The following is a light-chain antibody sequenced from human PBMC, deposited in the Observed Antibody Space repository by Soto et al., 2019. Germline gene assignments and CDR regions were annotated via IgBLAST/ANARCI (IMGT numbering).Light chain of an antibody. Sequence: QSVLTQPPSDSGTPGQMVTIFCSGSSSNIGSNPVHWYQQVPGTAPKLLIHNNNQRPSGVPARFSGSKSGTSASLAISGLQSEDEADYYCAAWDDSLNGVLFGGGTKLTVL. CDR3: AAWDDSLNGVL. CDR2: NNN. V-gene: IGLV1-44*01. CDR1: SSNIGSNP. J-gene: IGLJ2*01.